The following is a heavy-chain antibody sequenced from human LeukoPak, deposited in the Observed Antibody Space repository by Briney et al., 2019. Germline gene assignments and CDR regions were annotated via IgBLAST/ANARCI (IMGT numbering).Heavy chain of an antibody. CDR2: IKQDGSEK. CDR1: GFTFSSYW. CDR3: ARARYNWNPFDY. J-gene: IGHJ4*02. D-gene: IGHD1-20*01. Sequence: GGSLRLSCAASGFTFSSYWVSWVRQAPGKGLEWVANIKQDGSEKYYVDSVKGRFTISRDNAKNSLYLQMNSLRAEDTAVYYCARARYNWNPFDYWGQGTLVTVSS. V-gene: IGHV3-7*01.